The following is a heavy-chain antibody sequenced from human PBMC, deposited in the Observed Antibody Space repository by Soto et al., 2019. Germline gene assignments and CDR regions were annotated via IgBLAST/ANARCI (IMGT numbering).Heavy chain of an antibody. D-gene: IGHD2-21*02. CDR1: GGSISSYY. J-gene: IGHJ3*02. Sequence: QVQLQESGPGLVKPSETLSLTCTVSGGSISSYYWSWIRQPPVKGLEWIGYIYYSGSTNYNPSLKSRVTISVDTSKNQFSLKLSSVTAADTAVYYCARDGPLPGAFDIWGQGTMVTVSS. V-gene: IGHV4-59*01. CDR3: ARDGPLPGAFDI. CDR2: IYYSGST.